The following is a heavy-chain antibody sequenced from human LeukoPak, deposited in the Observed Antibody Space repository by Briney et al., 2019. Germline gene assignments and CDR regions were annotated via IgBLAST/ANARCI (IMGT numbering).Heavy chain of an antibody. Sequence: PSETLPLTCAVYGGSFSGYYWSWIRQPPGKGLEWIGEINHSGSTNYNPSLKSRVTISVDTSKNQFSLKLSSVTAADTAVYYCATQTGSGLFTLPGGQGTLVTVSS. J-gene: IGHJ1*01. CDR1: GGSFSGYY. D-gene: IGHD3-10*01. V-gene: IGHV4-34*01. CDR2: INHSGST. CDR3: ATQTGSGLFTLP.